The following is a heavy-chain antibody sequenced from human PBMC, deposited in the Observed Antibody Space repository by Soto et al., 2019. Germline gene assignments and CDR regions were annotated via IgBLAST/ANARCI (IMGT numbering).Heavy chain of an antibody. J-gene: IGHJ4*02. V-gene: IGHV1-46*01. CDR3: ASSTGGFWYFDY. CDR1: GYTFTSYY. D-gene: IGHD3-3*01. Sequence: GASVKVSCKASGYTFTSYYMHWVRQAPGQGLEWMGIINPSGGSTSYAQKFQGRVTMTRDKSTSTAYMELSSLRSEDTAVYYCASSTGGFWYFDYWGQGTLVTVSS. CDR2: INPSGGST.